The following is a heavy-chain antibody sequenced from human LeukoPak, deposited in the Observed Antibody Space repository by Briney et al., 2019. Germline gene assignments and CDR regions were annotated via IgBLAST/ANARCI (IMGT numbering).Heavy chain of an antibody. CDR3: ARETSRKGAHYMDV. J-gene: IGHJ6*03. CDR1: GVSISSYY. V-gene: IGHV4-59*01. Sequence: SETLSLTCTASGVSISSYYRSWIRQPPGKGLEWIGYIYYSGSTNYNPSLKSRVTISVDTSKNQFSLKLSSVTAADTAVYYCARETSRKGAHYMDVWGKGTTVTISS. D-gene: IGHD1-14*01. CDR2: IYYSGST.